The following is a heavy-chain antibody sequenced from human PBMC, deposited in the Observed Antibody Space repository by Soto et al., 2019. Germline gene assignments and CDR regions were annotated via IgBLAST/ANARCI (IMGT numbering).Heavy chain of an antibody. J-gene: IGHJ5*02. Sequence: QVQLVQSGAEVKKPGASVKVSCKASGYTFTSYAMHWVPQAPGQRLEWMGWINAGNGNTKYSQKFQGRVTITRDTSASTDYIELSSLRSEDTAVYYCARLEVVPAAHNWFDPWGQGTLVTVSS. CDR1: GYTFTSYA. D-gene: IGHD2-2*01. CDR2: INAGNGNT. V-gene: IGHV1-3*01. CDR3: ARLEVVPAAHNWFDP.